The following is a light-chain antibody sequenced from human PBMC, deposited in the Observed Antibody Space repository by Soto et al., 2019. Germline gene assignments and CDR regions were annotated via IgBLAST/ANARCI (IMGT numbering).Light chain of an antibody. J-gene: IGKJ4*01. V-gene: IGKV3-15*01. CDR3: QRYNNWPLT. Sequence: EIIMTQSQSTLSLSPGEGDNLSCRASQGIGSTLAWYQHKPGQTPRLLIYDTSTRATGVPARFSGSRSGTEFTLTINSLQSEDFAVYYCQRYNNWPLTFGGGTKV. CDR1: QGIGST. CDR2: DTS.